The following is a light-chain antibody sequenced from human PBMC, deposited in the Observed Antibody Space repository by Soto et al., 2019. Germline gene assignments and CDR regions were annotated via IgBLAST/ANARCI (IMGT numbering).Light chain of an antibody. J-gene: IGKJ5*01. Sequence: IQLTQSPSSLSASVGDRVTITCRASQSISNYLDWYQQKPGKAPKLLIYAASTLQSGVPSRFSGSGSGTDFTLTSSRPEHEDFATYYYQQSNSYPLTFGQGTRLEIK. CDR2: AAS. V-gene: IGKV1-9*01. CDR1: QSISNY. CDR3: QQSNSYPLT.